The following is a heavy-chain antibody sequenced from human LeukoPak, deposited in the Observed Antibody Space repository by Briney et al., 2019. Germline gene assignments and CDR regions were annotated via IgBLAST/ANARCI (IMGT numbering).Heavy chain of an antibody. V-gene: IGHV1-69*05. Sequence: SVKVSCKASGGTFSSYAISWVRQAPGQGLEWLGRIIPIFGTANYAQKFQGRVTITTDESTSTAYMELSSLRSEDTAVYYCARDKYYGSGSFDYWGQGTLVTVSS. D-gene: IGHD3-10*01. CDR3: ARDKYYGSGSFDY. J-gene: IGHJ4*02. CDR2: IIPIFGTA. CDR1: GGTFSSYA.